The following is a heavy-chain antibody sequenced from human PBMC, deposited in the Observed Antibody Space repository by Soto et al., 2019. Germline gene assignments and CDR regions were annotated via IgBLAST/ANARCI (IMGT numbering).Heavy chain of an antibody. V-gene: IGHV4-59*12. J-gene: IGHJ6*02. CDR2: IYYSGST. CDR3: ARDRGYAYGYSYYYGMDV. D-gene: IGHD3-16*01. CDR1: GGSISSYY. Sequence: SETLSLTCTVSGGSISSYYWSWIRQPPGKELEYIGYIYYSGSTNYNPSLKSRVTISDDTSRNQFSLKLSSVTAADTAVYYCARDRGYAYGYSYYYGMDVWGQGTTVTVSS.